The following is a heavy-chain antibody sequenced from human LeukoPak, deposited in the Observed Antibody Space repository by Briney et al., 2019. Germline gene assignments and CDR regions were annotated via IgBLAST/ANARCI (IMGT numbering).Heavy chain of an antibody. Sequence: PGRSLRLSCAASGFTFSTYVIYWVRQAPGKGLEWVAVISYDGSNKYYADSVKGRFTISRDNSKNTLYLQMNSLRAEDTAVYYCAREVQITMIVNWFDPWGQGTLVTVSS. D-gene: IGHD3-22*01. CDR1: GFTFSTYV. J-gene: IGHJ5*02. CDR2: ISYDGSNK. CDR3: AREVQITMIVNWFDP. V-gene: IGHV3-30*04.